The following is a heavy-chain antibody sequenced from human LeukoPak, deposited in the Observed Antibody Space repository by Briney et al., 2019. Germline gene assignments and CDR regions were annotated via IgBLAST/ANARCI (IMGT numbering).Heavy chain of an antibody. CDR3: ARDQDPYVVATIDFDY. CDR1: GFTFDDYA. D-gene: IGHD5-12*01. J-gene: IGHJ4*02. V-gene: IGHV3-9*01. CDR2: ISWNSGSI. Sequence: PGGSLRLSCAASGFTFDDYAMHWVRQAPGKGLEWVSGISWNSGSIGYADSVRGRFTISRDNAKNSVYLQMNSLRAEDTAVYYCARDQDPYVVATIDFDYWGQGTLVTVSS.